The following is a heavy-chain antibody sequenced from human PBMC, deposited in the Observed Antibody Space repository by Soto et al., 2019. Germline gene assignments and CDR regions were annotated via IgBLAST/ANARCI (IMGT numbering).Heavy chain of an antibody. CDR2: INPNSGGT. Sequence: ASVKVSCKASGYTFTGYYMHWVRQAPGQGLEWMGWINPNSGGTNYAQKFQGWVTMTRDTSISTAYMELSRLRSDDTAVYYCARGAGYCSGGSCYSKEDWFDPWGQGTLVTVSS. CDR3: ARGAGYCSGGSCYSKEDWFDP. CDR1: GYTFTGYY. D-gene: IGHD2-15*01. J-gene: IGHJ5*02. V-gene: IGHV1-2*04.